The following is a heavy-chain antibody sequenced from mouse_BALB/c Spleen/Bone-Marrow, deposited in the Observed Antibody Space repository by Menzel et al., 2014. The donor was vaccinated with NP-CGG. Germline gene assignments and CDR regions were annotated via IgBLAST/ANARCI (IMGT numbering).Heavy chain of an antibody. V-gene: IGHV4-1*02. CDR3: SRLYYYGNFAY. CDR2: INPDSSMI. D-gene: IGHD1-1*01. J-gene: IGHJ3*01. CDR1: GFDFSRYW. Sequence: EVKLLESGGGLVQPGGSLKLSCAASGFDFSRYWMSWVRQAPGKGLEWIGEINPDSSMINYTPSLKDKFIISRDNAKNTLYLQMSKVRSEDTALYYCSRLYYYGNFAYWGQGTLVTVSA.